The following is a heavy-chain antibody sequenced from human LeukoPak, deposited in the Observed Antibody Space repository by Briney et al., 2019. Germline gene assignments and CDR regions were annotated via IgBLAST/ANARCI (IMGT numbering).Heavy chain of an antibody. J-gene: IGHJ4*02. Sequence: GGSLRLSCAASGFTFSSYGMHWVRQAPGKGLEWVAVISYDGSNKYYVDSVKGRFTISRDNSKNTLYLQMNSLRAEDTAVYYCAKDGDFWSGYTYFDYWGQGTLVTVSS. CDR3: AKDGDFWSGYTYFDY. CDR1: GFTFSSYG. CDR2: ISYDGSNK. D-gene: IGHD3-3*01. V-gene: IGHV3-30*18.